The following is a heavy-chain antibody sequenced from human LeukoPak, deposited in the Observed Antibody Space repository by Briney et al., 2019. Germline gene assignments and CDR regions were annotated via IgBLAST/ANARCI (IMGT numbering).Heavy chain of an antibody. Sequence: PGGSLRLSCAASGFTFSSYGMHWVRQAPGKGLEGVAVISYDGSNKYYADSVKGRFTISRDNSKNTLYLQMNSLRAEDTAVYYCAKDQILTGYYVNWFDPWGQGTLVTVSS. D-gene: IGHD3-9*01. J-gene: IGHJ5*02. V-gene: IGHV3-30*18. CDR1: GFTFSSYG. CDR2: ISYDGSNK. CDR3: AKDQILTGYYVNWFDP.